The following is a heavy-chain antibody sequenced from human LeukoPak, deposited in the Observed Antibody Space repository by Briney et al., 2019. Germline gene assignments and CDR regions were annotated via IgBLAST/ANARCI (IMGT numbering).Heavy chain of an antibody. J-gene: IGHJ4*02. Sequence: GGSLRLSCAASGFSFSDAWMSWVRQIPGKGLEWVGRIESKTDGCTTDYAAPVKGRFTISRDDSTNTLYLQMNSLKSEDTAVYYCTTYGSGRKFDYWGQGILVTVSS. CDR2: IESKTDGCTT. CDR1: GFSFSDAW. D-gene: IGHD3-10*01. CDR3: TTYGSGRKFDY. V-gene: IGHV3-15*04.